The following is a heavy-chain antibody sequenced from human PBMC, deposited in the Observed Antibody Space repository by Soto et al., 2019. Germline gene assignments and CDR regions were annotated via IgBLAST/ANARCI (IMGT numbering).Heavy chain of an antibody. CDR1: GFTFSSYG. CDR3: AKTRGYSGYDYVY. Sequence: QVQLVESGGGVVQPGKSLRLSCAASGFTFSSYGMHWVRQAPGKGLEWVAVISYDGTNKYYADSVKGRFTISRDNSKNTMYLQMNSLRAEDTAVYYCAKTRGYSGYDYVYWGQGTPVTVSS. CDR2: ISYDGTNK. J-gene: IGHJ4*02. V-gene: IGHV3-30*18. D-gene: IGHD5-12*01.